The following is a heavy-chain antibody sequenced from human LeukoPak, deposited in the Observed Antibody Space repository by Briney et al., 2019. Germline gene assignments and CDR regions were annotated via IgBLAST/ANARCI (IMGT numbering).Heavy chain of an antibody. CDR2: LYYSGST. D-gene: IGHD3-22*01. CDR1: GGTISSYY. CDR3: ARETTYYYDSSGSNWFDP. J-gene: IGHJ5*02. Sequence: SETLSLTCTVSGGTISSYYWSWIRQPPGKGLEWMGYLYYSGSTNYNPSLKSRVAISVDTSKNQFSLKLSSVTAADTAVYYCARETTYYYDSSGSNWFDPWGQGTLVTVSS. V-gene: IGHV4-59*01.